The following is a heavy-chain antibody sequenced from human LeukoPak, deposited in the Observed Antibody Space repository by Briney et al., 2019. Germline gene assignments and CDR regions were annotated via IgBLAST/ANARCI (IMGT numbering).Heavy chain of an antibody. Sequence: GGSLRLSCAASGFTFNSYAIHWVRXAPGKXLXWVAFISYDGNNKYYADSVKGRFTISRDNSKNTLSLQMDSLRPDDTAVYYCARDLSRRYSIDYWGQGTLVTVSS. CDR1: GFTFNSYA. CDR3: ARDLSRRYSIDY. J-gene: IGHJ4*02. D-gene: IGHD2-15*01. CDR2: ISYDGNNK. V-gene: IGHV3-30-3*01.